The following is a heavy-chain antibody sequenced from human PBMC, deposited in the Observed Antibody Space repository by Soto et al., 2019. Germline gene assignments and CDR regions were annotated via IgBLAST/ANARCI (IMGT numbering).Heavy chain of an antibody. CDR1: RGSFSGYY. CDR3: ARGLGFCTSTDCYPSQGPDF. V-gene: IGHV4-34*01. D-gene: IGHD2-2*01. CDR2: VSDSGSI. J-gene: IGHJ4*02. Sequence: QVQLQQWGAGRLKPSETLSLTCAVYRGSFSGYYWSWIRQPPGKGLEWIGEVSDSGSINYNPSLKSRVTLLIDTSKNQFSLEVSSVTAADTAVYYCARGLGFCTSTDCYPSQGPDFWGQGTLVTVSS.